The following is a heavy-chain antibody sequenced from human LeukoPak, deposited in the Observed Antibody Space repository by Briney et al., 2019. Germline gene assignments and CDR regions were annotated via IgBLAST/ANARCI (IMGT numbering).Heavy chain of an antibody. J-gene: IGHJ4*02. Sequence: SETLSLTCTVSGGSISSSSYYWGWIRQPPGKWLEWIGSIYYSGGTYYNTSLKSRVTISVDTSKNQFSLKLSSVTAADTAVYYCARQLGYCSSTSCYADKVDYWGQGTLVTVSS. D-gene: IGHD2-2*01. V-gene: IGHV4-39*01. CDR2: IYYSGGT. CDR3: ARQLGYCSSTSCYADKVDY. CDR1: GGSISSSSYY.